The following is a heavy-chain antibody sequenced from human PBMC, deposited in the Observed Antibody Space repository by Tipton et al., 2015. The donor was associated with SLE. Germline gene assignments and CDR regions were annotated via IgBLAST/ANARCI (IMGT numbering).Heavy chain of an antibody. CDR1: GFTFSNAW. V-gene: IGHV3-15*01. J-gene: IGHJ4*02. CDR2: IKSKTDGGTT. CDR3: TSELATINY. Sequence: SLRLSCEASGFTFSNAWMSWVRQAPGKGLEWVGRIKSKTDGGTTDYAALVQGRFTISRDDSKNTVYMQMNSLKSEDTAVYYCTSELATINYWGQGTLVTVSS. D-gene: IGHD5-12*01.